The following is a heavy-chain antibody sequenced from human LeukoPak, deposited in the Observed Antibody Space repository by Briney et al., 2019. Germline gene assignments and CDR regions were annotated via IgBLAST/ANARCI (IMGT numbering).Heavy chain of an antibody. D-gene: IGHD2/OR15-2a*01. V-gene: IGHV3-43*02. CDR1: GFTFGTYA. CDR2: ISADGGGT. Sequence: AGGSLRLSCAASGFTFGTYAMHWARQGPGKGLEWVSLISADGGGTYYADSVKGRFTISRDNTKKSLYLQMNSLRAEDTALYYCATWAFYHGLDVWGQGTTVTVSS. J-gene: IGHJ6*02. CDR3: ATWAFYHGLDV.